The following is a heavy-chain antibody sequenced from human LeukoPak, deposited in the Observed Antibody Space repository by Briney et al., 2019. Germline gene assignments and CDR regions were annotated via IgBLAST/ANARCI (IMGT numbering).Heavy chain of an antibody. Sequence: PGGSLRLFCAASGFTFSSYWMHWVRQAPGKGLVWVSRINSDGSSTSYADSVKGRFTISRDNAKNTLYLQMNSLRAEDTAVYYCARGTYYYDSSAYYSEYFQHWGQGTLVTVSS. D-gene: IGHD3-22*01. CDR2: INSDGSST. CDR3: ARGTYYYDSSAYYSEYFQH. J-gene: IGHJ1*01. CDR1: GFTFSSYW. V-gene: IGHV3-74*01.